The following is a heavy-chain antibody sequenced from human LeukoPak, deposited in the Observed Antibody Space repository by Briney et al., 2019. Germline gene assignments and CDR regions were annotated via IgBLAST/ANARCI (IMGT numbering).Heavy chain of an antibody. D-gene: IGHD6-6*01. CDR2: ISWNSGSI. V-gene: IGHV3-9*03. Sequence: GGSLRLXCAASGFTFDDYAMHWVRQAPGKVLEWVSGISWNSGSIGYADSVKGRFTISRDNAKNSLYLQMNSLRAEDMALYYCAKGLRSSSWSHFDYWGQGTLVTVSS. CDR1: GFTFDDYA. CDR3: AKGLRSSSWSHFDY. J-gene: IGHJ4*02.